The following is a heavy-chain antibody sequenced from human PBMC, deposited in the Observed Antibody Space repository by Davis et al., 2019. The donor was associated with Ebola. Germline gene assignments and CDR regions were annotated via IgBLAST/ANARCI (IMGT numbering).Heavy chain of an antibody. CDR1: GGSFSGYY. V-gene: IGHV4-34*09. J-gene: IGHJ6*02. CDR2: INHSGST. CDR3: ARDNWVATIRYYYYGMDV. D-gene: IGHD5-12*01. Sequence: SQTLSLTCAVYGGSFSGYYWSWIRQPPGKGLEWIGEINHSGSTYYNPSLKSRVTISVDTSKNQFSLKLSSVTAADTAVYYCARDNWVATIRYYYYGMDVWGQGTTVTVSS.